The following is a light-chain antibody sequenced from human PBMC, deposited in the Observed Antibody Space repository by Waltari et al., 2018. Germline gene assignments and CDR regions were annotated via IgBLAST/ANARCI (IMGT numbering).Light chain of an antibody. Sequence: QSALTQPPSVSGSPGQSVTISCTGASSDVGSYNRVSWYQQPPGRAPKVMIFEVSDRPSGVSYRFSGSKSGNTASLTISGLQAEDEADYYCSLYTNNSAEVFGTGTKVTVL. CDR3: SLYTNNSAEV. J-gene: IGLJ1*01. V-gene: IGLV2-18*01. CDR2: EVS. CDR1: SSDVGSYNR.